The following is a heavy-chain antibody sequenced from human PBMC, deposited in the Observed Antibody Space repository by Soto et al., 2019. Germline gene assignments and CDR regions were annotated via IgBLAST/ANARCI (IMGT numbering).Heavy chain of an antibody. J-gene: IGHJ4*02. CDR3: AKDTGPN. V-gene: IGHV3-9*01. Sequence: GGSLRLSCAASGFTFDNYAMHWVRQAPGKGLEWVSGISWNSNTIAYADSVKGRFTIARDNAKNSLYLQMNSLRAEDTAFYYCAKDTGPNWGQGTLVTVSS. CDR2: ISWNSNTI. CDR1: GFTFDNYA.